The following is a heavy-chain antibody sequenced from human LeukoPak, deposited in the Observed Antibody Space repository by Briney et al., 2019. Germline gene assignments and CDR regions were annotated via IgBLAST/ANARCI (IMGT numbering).Heavy chain of an antibody. J-gene: IGHJ3*02. V-gene: IGHV3-48*01. CDR3: ARDQPRGTIAARPTAFDI. Sequence: GGSLRLSCAASGFTLSSYSMNWVRQAPGKGLEWVSYISSSSNTIYYADSVKGRFTIYRDIAKNSLYLQMNSLRVEDTAVYYCARDQPRGTIAARPTAFDIWGQGTMVTVSS. CDR1: GFTLSSYS. CDR2: ISSSSNTI. D-gene: IGHD6-6*01.